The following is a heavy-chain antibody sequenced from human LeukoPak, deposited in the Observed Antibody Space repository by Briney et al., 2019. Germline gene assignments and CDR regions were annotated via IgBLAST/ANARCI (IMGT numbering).Heavy chain of an antibody. CDR3: AKDMSNYYYYYGMDV. CDR2: ISGDGGST. CDR1: GFTFDDYA. D-gene: IGHD6-6*01. V-gene: IGHV3-43*02. J-gene: IGHJ6*02. Sequence: GGSLRLSCAASGFTFDDYAMHWVRQAPGKGLEWVSLISGDGGSTYYADPVKGRFTISRDNSKNSLYLQMNSLRTEDTALYYCAKDMSNYYYYYGMDVWGQGTTVTVSS.